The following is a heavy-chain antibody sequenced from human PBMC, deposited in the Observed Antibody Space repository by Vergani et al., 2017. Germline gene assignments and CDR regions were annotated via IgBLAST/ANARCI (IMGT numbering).Heavy chain of an antibody. D-gene: IGHD6-19*01. CDR3: ARAYSSGWYYDY. Sequence: EVQLVESGGGLVQPGGSLRLSCAASGFTFSSYWMSWVRQAPVKGLEWVANIKQDGSEIYYVDSVEGRFTFSRDNAKNSLFLQMNSLRAEDTAVYYCARAYSSGWYYDYWGQGTLVTVSS. J-gene: IGHJ4*02. V-gene: IGHV3-7*01. CDR1: GFTFSSYW. CDR2: IKQDGSEI.